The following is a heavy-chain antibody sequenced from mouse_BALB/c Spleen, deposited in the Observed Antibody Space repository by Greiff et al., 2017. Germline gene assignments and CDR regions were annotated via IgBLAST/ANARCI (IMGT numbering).Heavy chain of an antibody. CDR3: ARSRGNYYFDY. Sequence: VQLKQSGPELMKPGASVKISCKASGYSFTSYYMHWVKQSHGKSLEWIGYIDPFNGGTSYNQKFKGKATLTVDKSSSTAYMHLSSLTSEDSAVYYCARSRGNYYFDYWGQGTTLTVSS. D-gene: IGHD2-1*01. CDR1: GYSFTSYY. V-gene: IGHV1S135*01. J-gene: IGHJ2*01. CDR2: IDPFNGGT.